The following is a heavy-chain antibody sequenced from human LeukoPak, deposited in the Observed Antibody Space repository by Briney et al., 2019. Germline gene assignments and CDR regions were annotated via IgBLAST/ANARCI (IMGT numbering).Heavy chain of an antibody. CDR2: INHSGST. CDR1: GGSFSGNY. V-gene: IGHV4-34*01. J-gene: IGHJ3*02. D-gene: IGHD3-22*01. Sequence: PSETLSLTCAVYGGSFSGNYWRWIRQPPGKGLEWIGEINHSGSTNYNPSLKSRVTISVDTSKNQFSLKLSSVTAADTAVYYCARGFLHYYYDSSGRAFDIWGQGTMVTVSS. CDR3: ARGFLHYYYDSSGRAFDI.